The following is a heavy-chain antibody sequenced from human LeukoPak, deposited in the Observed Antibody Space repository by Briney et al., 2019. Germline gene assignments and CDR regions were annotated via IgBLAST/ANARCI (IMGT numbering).Heavy chain of an antibody. Sequence: PGGSLRLSCAASGFTFSNYWMSWVRQAPGKGLEWVANIKQDGSEKYYVDSVKGRFTISRDKAKSSLYLQMNSLRAEVTAVYYCAKVYMVRGTHWFDPWGQGTLVTVSS. CDR1: GFTFSNYW. CDR3: AKVYMVRGTHWFDP. D-gene: IGHD3-10*01. J-gene: IGHJ5*02. CDR2: IKQDGSEK. V-gene: IGHV3-7*03.